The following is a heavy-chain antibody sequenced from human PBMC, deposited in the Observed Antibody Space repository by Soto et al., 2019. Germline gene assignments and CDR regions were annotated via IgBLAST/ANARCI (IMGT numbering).Heavy chain of an antibody. J-gene: IGHJ4*02. Sequence: SETLSLTCTVSGASITSGNYYWGWIRQPPGKGLQWIGSSSYTGNTYFNPSLKSRVTISVDTSKNQFSLRLTSVTAADTAVYYCAAAPRYWGQGTLVTVSS. CDR2: SSYTGNT. V-gene: IGHV4-39*07. CDR3: AAAPRY. CDR1: GASITSGNYY. D-gene: IGHD2-15*01.